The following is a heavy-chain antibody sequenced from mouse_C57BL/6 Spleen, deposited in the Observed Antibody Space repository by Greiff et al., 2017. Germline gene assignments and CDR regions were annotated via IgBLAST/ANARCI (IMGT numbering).Heavy chain of an antibody. CDR1: GYTFTDYN. J-gene: IGHJ3*01. CDR2: INPNNGGT. V-gene: IGHV1-18*01. Sequence: EVQLQQSGPELVKPGASVKIPCKASGYTFTDYNMDWVKQSHGKSLEWIGDINPNNGGTIYNQKFKGKATLTVDKSASTAYMELRSLTSEDTAVYYCARRGYYGSRGGFAYWGQGTLVTVSA. CDR3: ARRGYYGSRGGFAY. D-gene: IGHD1-1*01.